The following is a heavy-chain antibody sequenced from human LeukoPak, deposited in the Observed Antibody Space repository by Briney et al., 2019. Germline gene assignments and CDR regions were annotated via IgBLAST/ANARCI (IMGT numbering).Heavy chain of an antibody. CDR2: IYYSGST. CDR3: ARECYYVSSGYPTFDY. J-gene: IGHJ4*02. D-gene: IGHD3-22*01. CDR1: GGSISSYY. Sequence: PSETLSLTCTLSGGSISSYYWTWIRQPPGKGLEWIGYIYYSGSTNYNPSLKSRVTISVDTSKNQFSLKLSSVTAADTAAYYCARECYYVSSGYPTFDYWGQGTLVTVSS. V-gene: IGHV4-59*01.